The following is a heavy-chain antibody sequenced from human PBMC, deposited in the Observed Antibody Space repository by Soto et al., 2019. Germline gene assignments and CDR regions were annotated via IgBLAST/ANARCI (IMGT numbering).Heavy chain of an antibody. CDR3: AGARAVAGRPSYYYYGMDV. J-gene: IGHJ6*02. Sequence: QVQLVQSGAEVKKPGSSVKVSCKASGGTFSSYAISWVRQAPGQGLEWMGGIIPIFGTANYAQKFQGRVTITADESTSTAYMELSSLRSEDTAVYYCAGARAVAGRPSYYYYGMDVWGQGTTVTVSS. CDR2: IIPIFGTA. CDR1: GGTFSSYA. V-gene: IGHV1-69*01. D-gene: IGHD6-19*01.